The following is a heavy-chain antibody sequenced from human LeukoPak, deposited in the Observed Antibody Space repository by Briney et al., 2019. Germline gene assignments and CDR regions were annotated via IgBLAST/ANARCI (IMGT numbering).Heavy chain of an antibody. V-gene: IGHV4-39*07. J-gene: IGHJ6*03. D-gene: IGHD1-26*01. CDR1: GGSIRSSSYN. CDR3: ARRGGSFYFYYYMDV. Sequence: PSETLSLTCTVSGGSIRSSSYNWGWIRQPPGKGLEWIGSIHYTGTTFYNPSLKSRVTISVDTSKNQFSLKLSSVTAADTAVYYCARRGGSFYFYYYMDVWGKGTTVTVSS. CDR2: IHYTGTT.